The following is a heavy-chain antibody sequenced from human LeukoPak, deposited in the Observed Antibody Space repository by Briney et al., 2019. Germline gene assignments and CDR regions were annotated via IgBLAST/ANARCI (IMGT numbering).Heavy chain of an antibody. CDR2: IRYDGSNK. V-gene: IGHV3-30*02. D-gene: IGHD3-3*01. J-gene: IGHJ4*02. Sequence: GGSLRLSCAASGFTFSSYGMHWVRQAPGKGLEWVAFIRYDGSNKYYADSMKGRFTISRDNSKNTLYLQMNSLRAEDTAVYYCARDRDFWSGHPADYWGQGALVTVSS. CDR1: GFTFSSYG. CDR3: ARDRDFWSGHPADY.